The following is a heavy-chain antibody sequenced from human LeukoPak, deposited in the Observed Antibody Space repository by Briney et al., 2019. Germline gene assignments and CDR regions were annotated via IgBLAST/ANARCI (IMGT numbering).Heavy chain of an antibody. V-gene: IGHV3-23*01. CDR3: AKDLSWPRVDGLDF. Sequence: GGSLRLSCAASGFTFSSYAMTWVRQAPGKGLEWVSTISGSGGSTHYADSVKGRFTISRDNSKNTLYLQMNSLRVEDTAVFYCAKDLSWPRVDGLDFWGQGTLVTVSS. CDR1: GFTFSSYA. J-gene: IGHJ4*02. CDR2: ISGSGGST.